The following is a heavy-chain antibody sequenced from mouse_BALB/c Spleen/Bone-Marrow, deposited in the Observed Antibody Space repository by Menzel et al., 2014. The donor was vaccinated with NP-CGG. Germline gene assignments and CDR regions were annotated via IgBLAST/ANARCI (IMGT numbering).Heavy chain of an antibody. CDR2: IDPANGST. CDR1: GFNIKDTY. V-gene: IGHV14-3*02. J-gene: IGHJ1*01. Sequence: VQLQHSGAELVKRGASVKLSCTASGFNIKDTYLHWVKQRPEQGLEWSGRIDPANGSTKYDTKFQGMATIIADTCSNTAYLRLSSLTSEDTAVYYGASYRYAWYFDGWGAGTTVTGPS. D-gene: IGHD2-14*01. CDR3: ASYRYAWYFDG.